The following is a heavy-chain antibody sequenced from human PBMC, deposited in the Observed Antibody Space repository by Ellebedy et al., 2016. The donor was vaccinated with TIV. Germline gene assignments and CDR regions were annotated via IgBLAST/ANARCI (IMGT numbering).Heavy chain of an antibody. V-gene: IGHV4-39*01. D-gene: IGHD3-9*01. CDR3: ARQYYDILTGWAIFYSYYYMGV. J-gene: IGHJ6*03. Sequence: SETLSLTXTVSGGSISSSSYYWDWIRQPPGKGLEWIGSFHYSGSTYYNPSLKSRVTISVDTSKNQFSLKLSSVTAADTAVYYCARQYYDILTGWAIFYSYYYMGVWGKGTTVTVSS. CDR2: FHYSGST. CDR1: GGSISSSSYY.